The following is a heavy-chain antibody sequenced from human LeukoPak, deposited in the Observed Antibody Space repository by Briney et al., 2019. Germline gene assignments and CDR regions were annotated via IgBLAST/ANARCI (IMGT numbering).Heavy chain of an antibody. J-gene: IGHJ5*02. Sequence: ASVKVSCKASGYTFTSYGISWVRQAPRQGLEWMGRIIPILGIANYAQKFQGRVTITADKSTSTAYMELSSLRSEDTAVYYCARDRGTIFGVVIKNNNWFDPWGQGTLVTVSS. CDR2: IIPILGIA. CDR3: ARDRGTIFGVVIKNNNWFDP. D-gene: IGHD3-3*01. V-gene: IGHV1-69*04. CDR1: GYTFTSYG.